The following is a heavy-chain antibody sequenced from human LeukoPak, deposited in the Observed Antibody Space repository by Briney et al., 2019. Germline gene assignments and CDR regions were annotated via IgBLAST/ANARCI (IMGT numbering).Heavy chain of an antibody. CDR3: ARHVEDDSSVDWFDP. CDR2: IYYSGST. CDR1: GGSISSYY. J-gene: IGHJ5*02. Sequence: PSETLSLTCTVSGGSISSYYWSWIRQPPGKGLEWIGYIYYSGSTNYNPSLKSRVTISVDTSKNQFSLKLSSVSAADTAVYYCARHVEDDSSVDWFDPWGQGTLVTVSS. V-gene: IGHV4-59*08. D-gene: IGHD3-22*01.